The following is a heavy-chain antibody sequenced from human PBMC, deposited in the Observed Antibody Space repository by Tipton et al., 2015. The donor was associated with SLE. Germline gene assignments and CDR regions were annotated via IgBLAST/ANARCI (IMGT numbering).Heavy chain of an antibody. D-gene: IGHD7-27*01. J-gene: IGHJ4*02. Sequence: TLSLTCTVSGDTIDGNTYFWDWIRQPPGKGLMLIGSISYSGATPYNPSLKSRVTISVDTSKNQFSLSLISVTAADTAVYYCARLTPWGYDYWGPGMLVTVSS. V-gene: IGHV4-39*07. CDR1: GDTIDGNTYF. CDR3: ARLTPWGYDY. CDR2: ISYSGAT.